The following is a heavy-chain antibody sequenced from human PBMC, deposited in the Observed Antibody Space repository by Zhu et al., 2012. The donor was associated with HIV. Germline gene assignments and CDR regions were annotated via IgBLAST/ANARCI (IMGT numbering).Heavy chain of an antibody. CDR3: VKRSVTFDY. CDR1: GFTFVNYA. V-gene: IGHV3-23*01. J-gene: IGHJ4*02. D-gene: IGHD2-21*02. Sequence: EVQLLESGGGLVQPGGSLRLSCAASGFTFVNYAISWVRQAPGKGLEWVSAISSDGNIYYADSVKGRFTISRDISKNTLYLQMNSLRAEDTALYYCVKRSVTFDYWGQGSLVTVSS. CDR2: ISSDGNI.